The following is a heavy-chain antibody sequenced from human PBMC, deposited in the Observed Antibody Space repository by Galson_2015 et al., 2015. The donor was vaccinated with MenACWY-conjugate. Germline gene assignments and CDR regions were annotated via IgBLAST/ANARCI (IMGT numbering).Heavy chain of an antibody. Sequence: SLRLSCAASGFSFSHHGIHWVRQAPGKGLEWVAFIRSDGSVIFYADSVKGRFTFSRDNSKNTVSLQMNNLRAEDTAVYYCAKDRPEAYFDYWGQGTLVIVSS. CDR3: AKDRPEAYFDY. V-gene: IGHV3-30*02. D-gene: IGHD1-14*01. J-gene: IGHJ4*02. CDR2: IRSDGSVI. CDR1: GFSFSHHG.